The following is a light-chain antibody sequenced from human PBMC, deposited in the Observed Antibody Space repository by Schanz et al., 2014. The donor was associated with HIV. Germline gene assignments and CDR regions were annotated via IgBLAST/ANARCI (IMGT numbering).Light chain of an antibody. CDR1: YSNIGNNY. V-gene: IGLV1-51*01. Sequence: QSVLTQPPSVSAAPGQKVTITCSGTYSNIGNNYVSWYQQFPGAAPRLLMYLNNQRPSGIPDRFSGSKSGTSATLVISDLQNGDEADYYCGTWDSYLSAGLFGGGTKLTVL. J-gene: IGLJ3*02. CDR3: GTWDSYLSAGL. CDR2: LNN.